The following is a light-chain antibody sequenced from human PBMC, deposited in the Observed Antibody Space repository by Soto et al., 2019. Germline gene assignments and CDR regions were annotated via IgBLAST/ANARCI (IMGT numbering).Light chain of an antibody. CDR3: KQYDSSPWT. V-gene: IGKV3-20*01. Sequence: EIVLTQSPGTLALSPGERATLSCRASQSVSRSYLAWYQQKPGQAPRLLIDGASNRATGIPDRFSGSGSGTDFTLTISRLEPEDFAVYHCKQYDSSPWTLGQGTKVDIK. CDR2: GAS. CDR1: QSVSRSY. J-gene: IGKJ1*01.